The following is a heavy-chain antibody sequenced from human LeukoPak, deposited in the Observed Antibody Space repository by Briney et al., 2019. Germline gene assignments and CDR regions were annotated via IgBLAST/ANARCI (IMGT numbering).Heavy chain of an antibody. CDR1: GFTFSSYG. V-gene: IGHV3-33*06. Sequence: GGSLRLSCAASGFTFSSYGMHWVRQAPGKGLEWVAVIWYDGNNKYYADFVKGRFTISRDNSKNTLYLQMNSLRAEDTAVYYCAKERDVLMVYAMVDYWGQGTLVTVSS. CDR2: IWYDGNNK. J-gene: IGHJ4*02. CDR3: AKERDVLMVYAMVDY. D-gene: IGHD2-8*01.